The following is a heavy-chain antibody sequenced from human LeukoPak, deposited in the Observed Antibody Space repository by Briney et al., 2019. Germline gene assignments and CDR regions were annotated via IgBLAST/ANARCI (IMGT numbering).Heavy chain of an antibody. D-gene: IGHD1-1*01. Sequence: PGGSLRLSCAASGFTFSSYGMHWVRQAPGKGLEWVAVIWYDGSNKYYADSVKGRFTISRDNAKNSLYLQMDSLRAEDTAVYHCATDSPETAAFDYWGQGTLVTVSS. J-gene: IGHJ4*02. CDR1: GFTFSSYG. CDR2: IWYDGSNK. CDR3: ATDSPETAAFDY. V-gene: IGHV3-33*03.